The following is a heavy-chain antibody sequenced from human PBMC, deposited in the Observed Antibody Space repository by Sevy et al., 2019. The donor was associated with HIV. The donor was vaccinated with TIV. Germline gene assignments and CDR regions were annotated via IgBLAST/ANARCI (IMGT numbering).Heavy chain of an antibody. CDR1: GFTFSSYG. V-gene: IGHV3-30*03. Sequence: GGSLRLSCAASGFTFSSYGMHWVRQAPGKGLEWVAVISYDGSNKYYADSVKGRFTISRDNSKNMLYLQMNSLRAEDTAVYYCATITVPFDYWGQGTLVTVSS. CDR2: ISYDGSNK. CDR3: ATITVPFDY. D-gene: IGHD3-3*01. J-gene: IGHJ4*02.